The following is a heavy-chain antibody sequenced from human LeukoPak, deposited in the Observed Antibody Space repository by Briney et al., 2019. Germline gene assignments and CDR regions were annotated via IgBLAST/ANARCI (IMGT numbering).Heavy chain of an antibody. D-gene: IGHD4/OR15-4a*01. J-gene: IGHJ4*02. Sequence: GGSLRLSCAASGFTFDDYAMHWVRQAPGKSLEWVSGISWNSGSIVYADSVKGRFTISRDNAKNSLYLQMNSLRAEDMALYYCAKGGPTVPTLPFDYWGQGTLVTVSS. CDR2: ISWNSGSI. CDR1: GFTFDDYA. CDR3: AKGGPTVPTLPFDY. V-gene: IGHV3-9*03.